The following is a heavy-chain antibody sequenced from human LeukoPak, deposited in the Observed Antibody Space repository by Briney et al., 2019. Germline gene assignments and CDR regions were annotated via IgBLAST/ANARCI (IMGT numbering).Heavy chain of an antibody. Sequence: PSETLSLTCTVSGGSISSGGYYWSWIRQHPGKGLEWIGCIYYSGSTYYNPSLKSRVTISVDTSKNRFSLKLSSVTAADTAVYYCARGGCSGGSCYCAYWGQGTLVTVSS. D-gene: IGHD2-15*01. CDR3: ARGGCSGGSCYCAY. J-gene: IGHJ4*02. CDR1: GGSISSGGYY. V-gene: IGHV4-31*03. CDR2: IYYSGST.